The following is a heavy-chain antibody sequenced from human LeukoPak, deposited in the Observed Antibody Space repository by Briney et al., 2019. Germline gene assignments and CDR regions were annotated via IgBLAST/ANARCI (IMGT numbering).Heavy chain of an antibody. J-gene: IGHJ4*02. Sequence: SETLSLTCTVSGGSISSGGYYWSWIRQPPGKGLEWIGYIYHSGSTYYNPSLKSRVTISVDRSKNQFSLKLSSVTAADTAVYYCARRGPYGSGSYYFDYWGQGTLVTVSS. CDR3: ARRGPYGSGSYYFDY. CDR1: GGSISSGGYY. V-gene: IGHV4-30-2*01. D-gene: IGHD3-10*01. CDR2: IYHSGST.